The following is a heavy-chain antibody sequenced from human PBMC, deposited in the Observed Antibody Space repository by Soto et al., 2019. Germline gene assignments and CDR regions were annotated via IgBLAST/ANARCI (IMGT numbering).Heavy chain of an antibody. D-gene: IGHD4-17*01. CDR3: ARGGENYYSYGMDV. Sequence: QVQLQESGPGLVKPSQTLSLTCTVSGGSISSGGYYWSWIRQHPGKGLEWIGYIYYSGSTYYNPSLKSRVTISVDTSKNQFSLKLSSVTAADTAVYYCARGGENYYSYGMDVWGQGTTVTVSS. V-gene: IGHV4-31*03. CDR1: GGSISSGGYY. J-gene: IGHJ6*02. CDR2: IYYSGST.